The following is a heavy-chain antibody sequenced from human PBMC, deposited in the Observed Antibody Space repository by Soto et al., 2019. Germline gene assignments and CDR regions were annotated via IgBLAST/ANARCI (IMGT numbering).Heavy chain of an antibody. Sequence: PGGSLRLSCAASGSTFSNFAMSWVRQAPGKGLEWVSAISGGATSTYYADIVKGRFTISRDNSKNTLSLQMNGLRVEDTALYYCAKGPTLVFPQLGNWGPGTLVTVSS. CDR1: GSTFSNFA. V-gene: IGHV3-23*01. D-gene: IGHD2-2*01. J-gene: IGHJ4*02. CDR2: ISGGATST. CDR3: AKGPTLVFPQLGN.